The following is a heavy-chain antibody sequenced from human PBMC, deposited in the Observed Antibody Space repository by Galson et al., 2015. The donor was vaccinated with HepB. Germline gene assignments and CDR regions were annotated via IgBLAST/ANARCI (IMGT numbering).Heavy chain of an antibody. J-gene: IGHJ4*02. Sequence: SLRLSCAASGFTFSSYSMSWVRQAPGKGLEWVANINKDGSEKYYVDSVKGRFTISRDNAKNSLYLQMNSLRAEDTAVYYCLRDYGGSWGQGTLVTVSS. D-gene: IGHD2-15*01. CDR2: INKDGSEK. CDR3: LRDYGGS. V-gene: IGHV3-7*03. CDR1: GFTFSSYS.